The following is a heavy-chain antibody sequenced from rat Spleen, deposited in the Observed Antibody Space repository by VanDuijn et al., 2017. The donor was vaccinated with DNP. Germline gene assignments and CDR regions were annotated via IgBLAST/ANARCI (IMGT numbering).Heavy chain of an antibody. CDR3: TTDQGSSGDY. CDR2: IMYEETRA. Sequence: EVQLVESGGGLVQPGRSLKISCAASGFIFSDYNMAWVRQAPKKGLEWVATIMYEETRAYYRDSVKGRFTISRDNAKSTLYLQMDSLRSEDTATYYCTTDQGSSGDYWGQGVMVTVSS. J-gene: IGHJ2*01. D-gene: IGHD4-3*01. V-gene: IGHV5S10*01. CDR1: GFIFSDYN.